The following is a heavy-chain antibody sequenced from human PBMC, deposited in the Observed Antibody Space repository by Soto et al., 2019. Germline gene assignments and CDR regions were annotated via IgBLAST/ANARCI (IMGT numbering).Heavy chain of an antibody. D-gene: IGHD3-3*01. Sequence: ASVKVSCKASGYTFTSYDINWVRQATGQGLEWMGWMNPNSGNTGYAQKFQGRVTMTRNTSISTAYMELSSLRSEDTAVYYCARAAWAYYDFWSGYDAFDIWGQGTMVTVSS. CDR2: MNPNSGNT. CDR3: ARAAWAYYDFWSGYDAFDI. CDR1: GYTFTSYD. J-gene: IGHJ3*02. V-gene: IGHV1-8*01.